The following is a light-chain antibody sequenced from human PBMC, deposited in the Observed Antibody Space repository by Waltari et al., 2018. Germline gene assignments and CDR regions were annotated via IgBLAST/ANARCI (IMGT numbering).Light chain of an antibody. CDR3: QQYYNTPRT. CDR2: RAS. Sequence: DIVMTKSPDSLAVSLGERATINCKSRQSLLYSSKSKNYLAWYQQKPGQPPKLLINRASTRESGVPDRFSGSGSGTDFTLTISSLQAEDVAIYYCQQYYNTPRTFGQGTKVEIK. V-gene: IGKV4-1*01. CDR1: QSLLYSSKSKNY. J-gene: IGKJ1*01.